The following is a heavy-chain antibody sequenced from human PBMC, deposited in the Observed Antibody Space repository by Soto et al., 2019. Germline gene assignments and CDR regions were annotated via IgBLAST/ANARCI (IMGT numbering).Heavy chain of an antibody. D-gene: IGHD3-22*01. CDR1: GHTFTSYA. V-gene: IGHV1-3*01. Sequence: ASVKVSCKASGHTFTSYAMHWVRQAPGQRLEWMGWINAGNGNTKYSQKFQGRVTITRDTSASTAYMELSSLRSEDTAVYYCARGDGYYYFDYWGQGTLVTVSS. CDR3: ARGDGYYYFDY. J-gene: IGHJ4*02. CDR2: INAGNGNT.